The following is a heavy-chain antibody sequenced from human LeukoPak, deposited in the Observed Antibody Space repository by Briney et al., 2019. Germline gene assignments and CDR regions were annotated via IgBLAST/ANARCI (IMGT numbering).Heavy chain of an antibody. CDR2: ISGSGGST. CDR3: AKDPESYGGNDAFDI. CDR1: GFTFSSYA. J-gene: IGHJ3*02. D-gene: IGHD5-18*01. V-gene: IGHV3-23*01. Sequence: GSLRLSCAASGFTFSSYAMSWVRQAPGKGLEWVSAISGSGGSTYYADSVKGRFTISRDNSKNTLYLQMNSLRADDTAVYYCAKDPESYGGNDAFDIWGQGTMVTVSS.